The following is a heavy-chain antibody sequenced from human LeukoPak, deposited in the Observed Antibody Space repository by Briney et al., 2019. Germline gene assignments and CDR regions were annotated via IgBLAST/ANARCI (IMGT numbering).Heavy chain of an antibody. Sequence: SQTLSDTCAGSDCSISSGGSSWSWIRRPPGKGLERIGYIYRCGSTYYNPSLKSRVTISVGRSKIQFFLKLSSVTAADTAVYYCARGGFFYDILTGYYKAGHFGYWGQGALVTVSS. CDR2: IYRCGST. V-gene: IGHV4-30-2*01. J-gene: IGHJ4*02. CDR1: DCSISSGGSS. CDR3: ARGGFFYDILTGYYKAGHFGY. D-gene: IGHD3-9*01.